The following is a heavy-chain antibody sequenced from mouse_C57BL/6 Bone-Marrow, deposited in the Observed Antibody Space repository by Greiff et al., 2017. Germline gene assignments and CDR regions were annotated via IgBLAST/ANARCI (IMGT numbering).Heavy chain of an antibody. CDR3: ATTVVGSHLYFDV. Sequence: QVQLKPSGAELVRPGTSVTMSCKASGYTFTNYWIGWAKQRPGHGLEWIGDIYTGGGYTNYKEKVKGKATLTADNSSSTAYMQFSSLTSEDSAIYYCATTVVGSHLYFDVWGTGTTVTVSS. J-gene: IGHJ1*03. D-gene: IGHD1-1*01. V-gene: IGHV1-63*01. CDR2: IYTGGGYT. CDR1: GYTFTNYW.